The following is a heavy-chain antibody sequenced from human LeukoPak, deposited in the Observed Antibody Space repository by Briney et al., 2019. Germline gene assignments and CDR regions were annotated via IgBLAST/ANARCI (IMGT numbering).Heavy chain of an antibody. D-gene: IGHD6-19*01. V-gene: IGHV4-61*02. CDR3: ARSGYSTGSLDAFDI. J-gene: IGHJ3*02. CDR2: IYTSGST. CDR1: GGSISSGSYY. Sequence: SETLSLTCTASGGSISSGSYYWSWIRQPAGKGLEWIGRIYTSGSTNYNPSVKSRVTISVETSENQFSLKLTSVTAADTAVYYCARSGYSTGSLDAFDIWGQGTMVTVSS.